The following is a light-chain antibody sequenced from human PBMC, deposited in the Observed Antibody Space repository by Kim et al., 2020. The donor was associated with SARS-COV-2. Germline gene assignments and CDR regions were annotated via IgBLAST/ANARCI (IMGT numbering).Light chain of an antibody. CDR3: QQYNTWYA. CDR2: ETS. CDR1: QCLMIG. Sequence: LSATVRDRVHCTCRARQCLMIGLAWYQNKPGQDPKVLIYETSKLRSGIPSRFSGSGFGTESTLTISSPQPDDLATYYCQQYNTWYAFGQGTKLEIK. V-gene: IGKV1-5*03. J-gene: IGKJ2*01.